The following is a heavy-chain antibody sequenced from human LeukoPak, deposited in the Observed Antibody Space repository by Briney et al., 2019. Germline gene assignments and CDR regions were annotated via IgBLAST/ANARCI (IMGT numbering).Heavy chain of an antibody. J-gene: IGHJ4*02. Sequence: PGGSLRLSCAASEFSVGSNYMTWVRQAPGKGLEWVSSISSSSSYIYYADSVKGRFTISRDNAKDSLYLQMNSLRAEDTAVYYCARDPLSIDYGGIADYWGQGTLVTVSS. V-gene: IGHV3-21*01. CDR2: ISSSSSYI. D-gene: IGHD4-23*01. CDR3: ARDPLSIDYGGIADY. CDR1: EFSVGSNY.